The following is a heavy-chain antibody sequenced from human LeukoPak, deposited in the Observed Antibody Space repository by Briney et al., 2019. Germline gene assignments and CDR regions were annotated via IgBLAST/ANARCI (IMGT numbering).Heavy chain of an antibody. D-gene: IGHD1-1*01. J-gene: IGHJ4*02. CDR3: ARERGGQRTGQFDQ. Sequence: SETLSLTCTVSGDSIRSSYWSWIRQPPGETLEWVGYIYYSGSANYNPSLKDRVSMSVDTSKNQLSLRLSSVIAADTAVYYCARERGGQRTGQFDQWGQGILVTVSS. V-gene: IGHV4-59*01. CDR2: IYYSGSA. CDR1: GDSIRSSY.